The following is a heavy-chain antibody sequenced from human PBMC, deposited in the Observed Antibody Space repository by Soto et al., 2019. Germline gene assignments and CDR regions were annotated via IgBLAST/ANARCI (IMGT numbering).Heavy chain of an antibody. V-gene: IGHV3-33*01. Sequence: QVQLVESGGGVVQPGRSLRLSCAASGFTFSSYGMHWVRQAPGKGLEWVAVIWYDGSNKYYADSVKGRFTISRDNSKNTLYLQMNSLRAEDTAVYYCARDLYCSGGSCYSFENWGQGTLVTVSS. D-gene: IGHD2-15*01. CDR3: ARDLYCSGGSCYSFEN. CDR2: IWYDGSNK. J-gene: IGHJ4*02. CDR1: GFTFSSYG.